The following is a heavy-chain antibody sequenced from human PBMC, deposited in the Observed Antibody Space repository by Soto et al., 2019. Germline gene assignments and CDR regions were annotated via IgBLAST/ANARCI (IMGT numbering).Heavy chain of an antibody. J-gene: IGHJ6*03. CDR3: ARDRSGSSVFYYYYMDV. CDR1: GGSISSGGYH. V-gene: IGHV4-31*03. D-gene: IGHD6-6*01. Sequence: QVQLQESGPGLVKPSQTLSLTCTVSGGSISSGGYHWSWIRQHPGKGLEWIGYIYYSGSTYYNPSLKSRVTISVDTSKNQFSLKLSSVTAADTAVYYCARDRSGSSVFYYYYMDVWGKGTTVTVSS. CDR2: IYYSGST.